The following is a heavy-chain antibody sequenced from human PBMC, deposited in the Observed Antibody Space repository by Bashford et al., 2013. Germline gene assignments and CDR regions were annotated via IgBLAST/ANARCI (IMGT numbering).Heavy chain of an antibody. CDR2: ISAYNGNT. D-gene: IGHD2-2*01. V-gene: IGHV1-18*01. CDR3: ARAEGYQLLPAENDY. CDR1: GYTFTSYG. Sequence: ASVKVSCKASGYTFTSYGISWVRQAPGQGLEWMGWISAYNGNTNYAQKLQGRVTMTTDTSTSTAYMELRSLRSDDTAVYYCARAEGYQLLPAENDYWGQGTLVTVSS. J-gene: IGHJ4*02.